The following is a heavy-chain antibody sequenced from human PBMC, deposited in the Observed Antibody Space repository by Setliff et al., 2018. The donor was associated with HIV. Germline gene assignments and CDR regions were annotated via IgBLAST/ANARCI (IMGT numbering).Heavy chain of an antibody. D-gene: IGHD3-3*01. CDR1: GYSFTAYG. Sequence: ASVKVSCKASGYSFTAYGISWVRQAPGQGFEWMGWINIDSGHTNFAQKFQDRVTVTTDTSTNTTYMELRGLRSDDTAVYYCARDLRDGFEEWFSTLDDGMDVWGQGTTVTVSS. V-gene: IGHV1-18*01. CDR3: ARDLRDGFEEWFSTLDDGMDV. CDR2: INIDSGHT. J-gene: IGHJ6*02.